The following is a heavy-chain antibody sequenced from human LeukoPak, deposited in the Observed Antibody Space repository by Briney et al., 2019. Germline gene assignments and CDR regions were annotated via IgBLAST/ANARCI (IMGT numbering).Heavy chain of an antibody. CDR2: IRYDGSNK. D-gene: IGHD3-3*01. CDR1: GFTFSSYG. Sequence: GGSLRLSCAASGFTFSSYGMHWVRQAPGKGLEWVAFIRYDGSNKYYADSVKGRFTISRDNSKNTLYLQMNSLRAEDTAVYYCAKPHYDFGYFDYWGQGTLVTVSS. J-gene: IGHJ4*02. CDR3: AKPHYDFGYFDY. V-gene: IGHV3-30*02.